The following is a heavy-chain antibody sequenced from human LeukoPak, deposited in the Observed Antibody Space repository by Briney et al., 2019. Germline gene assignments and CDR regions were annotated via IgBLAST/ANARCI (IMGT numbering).Heavy chain of an antibody. D-gene: IGHD2-2*02. CDR1: GGTFSSYA. CDR2: IIPIFGTA. Sequence: ASVKVSCKASGGTFSSYAISWVRQAPGQGLEWMGGIIPIFGTANYAQKFQGRVTITTDESTSTAYMELSSLRSEDTAVYYCARGGPAAIAKRYYYYYYMDVWGKGTTVTVSS. CDR3: ARGGPAAIAKRYYYYYYMDV. V-gene: IGHV1-69*05. J-gene: IGHJ6*03.